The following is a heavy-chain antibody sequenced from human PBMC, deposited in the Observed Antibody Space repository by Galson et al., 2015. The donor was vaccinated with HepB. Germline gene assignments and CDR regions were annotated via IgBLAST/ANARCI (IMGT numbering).Heavy chain of an antibody. Sequence: SLRLSCAASGFTFSSYAMHWVRQAPGKGLEYVSAISSNGGSTYYANSVKGRFTISRDNPKNTLYLQMGSLRAEDMAVYYCARGGYGGKVATYRIYYYYYGMDVWGQGTTVTVSS. CDR3: ARGGYGGKVATYRIYYYYYGMDV. J-gene: IGHJ6*02. CDR1: GFTFSSYA. V-gene: IGHV3-64*01. D-gene: IGHD4-23*01. CDR2: ISSNGGST.